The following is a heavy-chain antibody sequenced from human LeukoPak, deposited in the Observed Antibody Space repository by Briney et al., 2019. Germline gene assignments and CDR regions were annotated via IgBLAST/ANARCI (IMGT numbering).Heavy chain of an antibody. V-gene: IGHV3-15*01. D-gene: IGHD3-3*01. J-gene: IGHJ4*02. CDR2: IKSKTDGGTA. CDR3: TTAPDSMDC. Sequence: PGGSLRLSCAASGFTFSSAWMTWVRQAPGKGLEWVGRIKSKTDGGTAEYAAPVKGRFTISRDDSRNTMYMQMNSLRPEDTAVYYCTTAPDSMDCWGQGTLVTVSS. CDR1: GFTFSSAW.